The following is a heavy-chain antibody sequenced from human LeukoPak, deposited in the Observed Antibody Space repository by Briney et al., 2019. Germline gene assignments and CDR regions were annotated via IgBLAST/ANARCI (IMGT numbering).Heavy chain of an antibody. D-gene: IGHD3-9*01. CDR2: INHSGST. J-gene: IGHJ5*02. V-gene: IGHV4-34*01. CDR1: GGSLSAYY. Sequence: SETLSLTCAVYGGSLSAYYWTWIRQPPGKGLEWIGEINHSGSTNYNPSLKSRVTISVDTSKNQFSLKLSSVTAADTAVYYCASQYYDILTGYSHWFDPWGQGTLVTVSS. CDR3: ASQYYDILTGYSHWFDP.